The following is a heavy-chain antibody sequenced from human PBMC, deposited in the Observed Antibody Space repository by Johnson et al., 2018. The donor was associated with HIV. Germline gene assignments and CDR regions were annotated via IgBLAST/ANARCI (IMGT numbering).Heavy chain of an antibody. J-gene: IGHJ3*02. D-gene: IGHD1-26*01. CDR1: GFTVSSNY. CDR3: ATSGSHFAFDI. Sequence: VQLVESGGGMVQPGGSLRLSCAASGFTVSSNYMSWVRQAPGKGLEWVSVIYSGGSTYYADSVKGRFTISRDNSKNTLYFQMNSLRAEDTAVYYCATSGSHFAFDIWGQGTMVTVSS. CDR2: IYSGGST. V-gene: IGHV3-66*01.